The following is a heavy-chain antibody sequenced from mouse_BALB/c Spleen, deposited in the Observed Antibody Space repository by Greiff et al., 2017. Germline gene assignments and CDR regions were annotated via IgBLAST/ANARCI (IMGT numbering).Heavy chain of an antibody. CDR3: ARRGGNYGAMDY. V-gene: IGHV1-87*01. Sequence: VQLQQSGAELARPGASVKLSCKASGYTFTSYWMQWVKQRPGQGLEWIGAIYPGDGDTRYTQKFKGKATLTADKSSSTAYMQLSSLASEDSAVYYCARRGGNYGAMDYWGQGTSGTVSS. CDR2: IYPGDGDT. J-gene: IGHJ4*01. CDR1: GYTFTSYW. D-gene: IGHD2-1*01.